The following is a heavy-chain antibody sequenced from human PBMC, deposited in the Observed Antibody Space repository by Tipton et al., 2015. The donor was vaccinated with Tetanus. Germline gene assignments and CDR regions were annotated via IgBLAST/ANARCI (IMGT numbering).Heavy chain of an antibody. V-gene: IGHV1-18*04. J-gene: IGHJ6*02. CDR1: GYTFTSYG. Sequence: QVQLVQSGAEVKKPGASVKVSCKASGYTFTSYGISWVRQAPGQGLEWMGWISAYNGNTNYAQKLQGRVTMTPDTSTSSAYMELRSLRPDDTAVYYCARDSSLGATFDYYGMDVWGQGTTVTVSS. D-gene: IGHD1-26*01. CDR2: ISAYNGNT. CDR3: ARDSSLGATFDYYGMDV.